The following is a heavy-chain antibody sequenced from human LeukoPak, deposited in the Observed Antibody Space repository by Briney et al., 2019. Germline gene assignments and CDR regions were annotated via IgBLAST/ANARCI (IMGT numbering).Heavy chain of an antibody. CDR3: AELGITMIGGV. V-gene: IGHV3-48*03. Sequence: GGSLRLSCAASGFTFSSYEMNWVRQAPGKGLEWVSYISSSGSTIYYADSVKGRFTISGDNARNSLYLQMNSLRAEDTAVYYCAELGITMIGGVWGKGTTVTISS. CDR1: GFTFSSYE. CDR2: ISSSGSTI. J-gene: IGHJ6*04. D-gene: IGHD3-10*02.